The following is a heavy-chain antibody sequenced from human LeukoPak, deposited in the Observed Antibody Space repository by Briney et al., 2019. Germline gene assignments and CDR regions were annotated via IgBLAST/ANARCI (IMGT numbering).Heavy chain of an antibody. CDR2: ISSSGGVT. CDR1: GFTFIDYY. CDR3: GIGRYNYGYDY. V-gene: IGHV3-11*04. J-gene: IGHJ4*02. Sequence: GGSLRLSCAASGFTFIDYYMTWIRQAPGKGLEWVSYISSSGGVTDYADSVKGRFTISRDNAKNSLYLQMNSLRAEDTAVYYCGIGRYNYGYDYSGQGTLVTVSS. D-gene: IGHD5-18*01.